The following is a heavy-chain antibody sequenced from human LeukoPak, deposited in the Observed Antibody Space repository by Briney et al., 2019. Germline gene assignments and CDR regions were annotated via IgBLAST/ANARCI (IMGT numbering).Heavy chain of an antibody. CDR1: GDSVSSNSAA. CDR2: TYYRSKWYN. V-gene: IGHV6-1*01. J-gene: IGHJ5*02. Sequence: SQTLSLTCAISGDSVSSNSAAWNWIRQSPSTGLEWLGRTYYRSKWYNDYAGSVKSRITFNPDTSKNQFSLHLNSVTPGDTAVYYCARRLTQYDCFDPWGQGILVTVSS. D-gene: IGHD2-2*01. CDR3: ARRLTQYDCFDP.